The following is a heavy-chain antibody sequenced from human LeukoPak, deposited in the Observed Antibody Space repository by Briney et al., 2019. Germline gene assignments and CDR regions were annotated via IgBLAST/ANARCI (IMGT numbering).Heavy chain of an antibody. CDR2: INTNNVNR. V-gene: IGHV1-18*01. Sequence: GASVKVSCEASGCTFTSYGINWVRQAPGQGLEWMGWINTNNVNRNYAQKLQGRVTMTTDTSTNTAYMELMSLTSDDTAVYYCARAGQLDYWGQGTLVTVSS. J-gene: IGHJ4*02. CDR1: GCTFTSYG. D-gene: IGHD1-1*01. CDR3: ARAGQLDY.